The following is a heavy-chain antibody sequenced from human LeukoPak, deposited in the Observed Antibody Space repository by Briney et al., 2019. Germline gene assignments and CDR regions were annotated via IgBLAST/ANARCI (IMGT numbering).Heavy chain of an antibody. J-gene: IGHJ4*02. V-gene: IGHV1-18*01. Sequence: GASVKVSCKASGYTFITYAISWVRQAPGQGLEWMGWISAYNGNTNYAQKLQGRVTMTTDTSTSTAYMELRSLRSDDTAVYYCARTDPIRGYYFDYWGQGTLVTVSS. D-gene: IGHD2-15*01. CDR3: ARTDPIRGYYFDY. CDR1: GYTFITYA. CDR2: ISAYNGNT.